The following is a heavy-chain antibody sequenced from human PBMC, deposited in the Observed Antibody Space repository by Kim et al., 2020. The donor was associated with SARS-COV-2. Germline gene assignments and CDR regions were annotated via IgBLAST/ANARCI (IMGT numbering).Heavy chain of an antibody. CDR3: ARGSEGITMIVVVKPYYYYAMDV. V-gene: IGHV4-34*01. D-gene: IGHD3-22*01. CDR1: GGSFSGYY. J-gene: IGHJ6*02. CDR2: INHSGST. Sequence: SETLSLTCAVYGGSFSGYYWSWIRQPPGKGLEWIGEINHSGSTNYNPSLKSRVTISVDTSKNQFSLKLRSVTAADTAVYYCARGSEGITMIVVVKPYYYYAMDVWGQGTTVTVSS.